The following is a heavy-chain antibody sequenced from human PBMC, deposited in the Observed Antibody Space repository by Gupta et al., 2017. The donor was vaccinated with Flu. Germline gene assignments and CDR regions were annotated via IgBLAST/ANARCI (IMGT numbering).Heavy chain of an antibody. J-gene: IGHJ5*02. CDR3: ARGVVVRGVKFGWFDP. D-gene: IGHD3-10*01. V-gene: IGHV1-2*02. Sequence: QVQLVQSGAEVKKPGASVKVSCQASGYPFTGYHMHWVRQAPGQGLEWMGWINPNSGGTNYAQKFQGRVTMTRDTSISTAYMELSRLRSGDTAVYYCARGVVVRGVKFGWFDPWGQGTLVTVSS. CDR1: GYPFTGYH. CDR2: INPNSGGT.